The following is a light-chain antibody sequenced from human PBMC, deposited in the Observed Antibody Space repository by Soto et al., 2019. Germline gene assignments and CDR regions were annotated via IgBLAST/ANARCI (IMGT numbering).Light chain of an antibody. CDR1: SNDIGAYKF. Sequence: QSVLTQPRSVSGSPGQSVTISCTGTSNDIGAYKFVSWYQQHPGKAPKLMIYDVSKRPSGVPDRFSGSKFGNTASLTISGLQADDEADYYCCSYAGISTHDVFGTGTKLTVL. V-gene: IGLV2-11*01. J-gene: IGLJ1*01. CDR3: CSYAGISTHDV. CDR2: DVS.